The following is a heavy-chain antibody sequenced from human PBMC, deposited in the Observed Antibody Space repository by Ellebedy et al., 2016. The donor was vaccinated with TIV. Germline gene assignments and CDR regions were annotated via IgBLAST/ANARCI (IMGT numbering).Heavy chain of an antibody. Sequence: GGSLRLSXAASGFTFSSYAMTWVRQAPGKGLEWVSSISGSGDHTYLADSVKGRFTISRDNSKNTVYLEMNSLRAEDTAIYYCAKAQDGSVWYHYWGQGTLVTVSS. V-gene: IGHV3-23*01. CDR2: ISGSGDHT. D-gene: IGHD6-19*01. J-gene: IGHJ4*02. CDR3: AKAQDGSVWYHY. CDR1: GFTFSSYA.